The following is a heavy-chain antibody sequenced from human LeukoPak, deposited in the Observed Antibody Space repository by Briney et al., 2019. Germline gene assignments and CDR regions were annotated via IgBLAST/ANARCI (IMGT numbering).Heavy chain of an antibody. CDR1: GYTFTSYY. CDR3: ARERVPHYDSSGYYNAFDI. CDR2: INPSGGST. Sequence: ASVKVSCKASGYTFTSYYMHWVRQAPGQGLEWMGIINPSGGSTSYAQKFQGRVTMTRDTSTSTVYMELSSLRSGDTAVYYCARERVPHYDSSGYYNAFDIWGQGRMVTVSS. V-gene: IGHV1-46*01. D-gene: IGHD3-22*01. J-gene: IGHJ3*02.